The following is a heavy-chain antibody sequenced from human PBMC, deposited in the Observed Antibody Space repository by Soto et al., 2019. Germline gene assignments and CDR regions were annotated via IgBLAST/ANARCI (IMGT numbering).Heavy chain of an antibody. CDR2: INPNSGGT. V-gene: IGHV1-2*02. D-gene: IGHD3-16*01. CDR3: ARWGDHDYVWGSSNWFDP. CDR1: GYTFTGYY. J-gene: IGHJ5*02. Sequence: EASVKVSCKASGYTFTGYYMHWVRQAPGQGLEWMGWINPNSGGTNYAQKFQGRVTMTRDTSISTAYMELSRLRSDDTAVYYCARWGDHDYVWGSSNWFDPWGQGTLVTVSS.